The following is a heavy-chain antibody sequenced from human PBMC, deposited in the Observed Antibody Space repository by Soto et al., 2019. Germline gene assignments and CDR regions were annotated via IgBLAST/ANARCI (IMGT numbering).Heavy chain of an antibody. CDR3: ARGRGSYYFDY. V-gene: IGHV3-53*01. D-gene: IGHD3-10*01. J-gene: IGHJ4*02. Sequence: EVQLVESGGGLIQPGGSLRLSCAASGLTVSSNYMSWVRQAPGKGLEWVSVLYSGGTTYYADSVKGRFTISRDNSKNTLYLQMNSLRAEDTAVYYCARGRGSYYFDYWGQGTLVTVSS. CDR2: LYSGGTT. CDR1: GLTVSSNY.